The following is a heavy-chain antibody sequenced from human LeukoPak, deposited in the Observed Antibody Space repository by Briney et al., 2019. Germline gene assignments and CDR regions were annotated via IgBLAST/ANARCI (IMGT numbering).Heavy chain of an antibody. Sequence: GGSLRLSCAASGFTVSTIYMSWVRQPPGKGLEWVSVIYSGGSTYYADSVKGRFTVSRDNSKNTLYLQMNSLRAEDTAVYYCARGSWGNSYGPPHFDYWGQGTLVTVSS. CDR1: GFTVSTIY. J-gene: IGHJ4*02. D-gene: IGHD5-18*01. CDR3: ARGSWGNSYGPPHFDY. V-gene: IGHV3-53*01. CDR2: IYSGGST.